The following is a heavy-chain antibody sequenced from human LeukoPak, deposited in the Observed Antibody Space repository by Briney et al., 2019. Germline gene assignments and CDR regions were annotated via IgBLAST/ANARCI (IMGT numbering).Heavy chain of an antibody. CDR1: GFTFSSYW. D-gene: IGHD3-3*01. CDR2: IKQDGGEK. CDR3: ARVSAEWLLFY. J-gene: IGHJ4*02. Sequence: GGSLRLSCAASGFTFSSYWMTWVRQAPGKGLEWVANIKQDGGEKYYLDSVKGRFTISRDNAKNSLYLQMNSLRAEDTAVYYCARVSAEWLLFYWGQGTLVTISS. V-gene: IGHV3-7*01.